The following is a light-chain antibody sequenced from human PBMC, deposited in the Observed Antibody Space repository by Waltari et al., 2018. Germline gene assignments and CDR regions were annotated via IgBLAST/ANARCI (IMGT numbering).Light chain of an antibody. CDR1: QNVRTTY. J-gene: IGKJ4*02. Sequence: EIVLTQSQGTLSLSPGERATLSCRASQNVRTTYLAWYQQKPGQAPTLLIYGASSRANGIPDRFSGSGSGTDFSLTISSLEPEDFAVYYCQQYCPHSRTFGGGTKVEIK. V-gene: IGKV3-20*01. CDR2: GAS. CDR3: QQYCPHSRT.